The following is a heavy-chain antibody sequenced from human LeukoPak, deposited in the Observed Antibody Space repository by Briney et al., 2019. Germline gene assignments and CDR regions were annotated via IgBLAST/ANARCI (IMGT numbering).Heavy chain of an antibody. D-gene: IGHD2-2*01. Sequence: SETLSLTCTVSGGSISSYYWSWLRQPPGKGLEWIGYIYYSGSTNYNPSLKSRVTISVDTSKNQFSLKLSSVTAADTAVYYCAREGWRYCSSTSCPDGAFDIWGQGTMVTVSS. CDR3: AREGWRYCSSTSCPDGAFDI. CDR1: GGSISSYY. V-gene: IGHV4-59*01. CDR2: IYYSGST. J-gene: IGHJ3*02.